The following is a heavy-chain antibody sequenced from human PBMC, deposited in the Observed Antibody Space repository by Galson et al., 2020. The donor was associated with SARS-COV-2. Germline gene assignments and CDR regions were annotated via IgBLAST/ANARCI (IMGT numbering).Heavy chain of an antibody. V-gene: IGHV3-33*01. J-gene: IGHJ3*02. CDR3: ARKMTTDDAFDI. Sequence: TGGSLRLSCAASGFTFSSNGMHWVRQAPGKGLEWVAVIWYDGKSKYYADSVKGRFTISRDNSKNTLYLQMNSLRGEDTAVYYCARKMTTDDAFDIWGQGTMVTVSS. CDR2: IWYDGKSK. CDR1: GFTFSSNG. D-gene: IGHD4-17*01.